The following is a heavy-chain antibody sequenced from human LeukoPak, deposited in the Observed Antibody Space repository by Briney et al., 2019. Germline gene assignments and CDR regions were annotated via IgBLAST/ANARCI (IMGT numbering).Heavy chain of an antibody. D-gene: IGHD2-2*01. CDR2: IWYDGSTE. Sequence: GVSLRRYCAASGFNFGAYAMHWVRQAPGKGLEWVAIIWYDGSTEFYANSVKGRFTISRDNSKNTLYLQMDSLRAEDTALYYCARDQGDAFTCDFWGQGTLVTVSS. CDR3: ARDQGDAFTCDF. CDR1: GFNFGAYA. J-gene: IGHJ4*02. V-gene: IGHV3-33*01.